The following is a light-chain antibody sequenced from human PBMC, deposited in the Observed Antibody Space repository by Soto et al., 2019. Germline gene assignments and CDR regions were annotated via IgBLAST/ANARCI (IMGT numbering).Light chain of an antibody. CDR3: QQRSNWPT. V-gene: IGKV3-11*01. CDR2: DAS. J-gene: IGKJ3*01. Sequence: EIVLTQSPATLSLSPGERATLSCRASQSVSSYVAWYQQKPGQAPRLLIYDASNRATGIPARFSGSGSGTDFTLTISSLEPEDFAVYYCQQRSNWPTCGPGAKVDIK. CDR1: QSVSSY.